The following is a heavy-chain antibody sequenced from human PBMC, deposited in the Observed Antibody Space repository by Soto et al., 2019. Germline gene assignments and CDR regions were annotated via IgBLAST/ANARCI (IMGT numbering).Heavy chain of an antibody. D-gene: IGHD6-19*01. J-gene: IGHJ4*02. CDR3: AKGGRQWLVTSDFNY. CDR1: GYTFSNFA. Sequence: GASVKVSCKASGYTFSNFAMHWVRQAPGQRLEWMGWINAGNWNTKYSQKFQGRVTITTDTSASTAYMEMTSLRAEDTAAYYCAKGGRQWLVTSDFNYWGQGALVTVSS. V-gene: IGHV1-3*01. CDR2: INAGNWNT.